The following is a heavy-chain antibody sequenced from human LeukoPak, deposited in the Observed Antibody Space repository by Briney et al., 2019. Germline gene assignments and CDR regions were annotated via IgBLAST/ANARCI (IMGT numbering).Heavy chain of an antibody. J-gene: IGHJ4*02. Sequence: GASVKVSCKASGGTFSSYAISWVRQAPRQGLEWMGGIIPIFGTANYAQKFQGRVTITTDESTSTAYMELSSLRSEDTAVYYCAREGLGQTFDYWGQGTLVTVSS. CDR1: GGTFSSYA. CDR2: IIPIFGTA. CDR3: AREGLGQTFDY. V-gene: IGHV1-69*05.